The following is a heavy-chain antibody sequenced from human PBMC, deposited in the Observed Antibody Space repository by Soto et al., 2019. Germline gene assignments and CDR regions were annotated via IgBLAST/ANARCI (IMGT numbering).Heavy chain of an antibody. CDR3: ARWWGTEYDSSGYYYVD. CDR1: GYTFTSYG. V-gene: IGHV1-18*01. CDR2: ISAYNGNT. Sequence: ASVKVSCKASGYTFTSYGISWVRQAPGQGLEWMGWISAYNGNTNYAQKLQGRVTMTTDTSTRTAYMELRSLRSDDTAVYYCARWWGTEYDSSGYYYVDWGQGTLVTVSS. D-gene: IGHD3-22*01. J-gene: IGHJ4*02.